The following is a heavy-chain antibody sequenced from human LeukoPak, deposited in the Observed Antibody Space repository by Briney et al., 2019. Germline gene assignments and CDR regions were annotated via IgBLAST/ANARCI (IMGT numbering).Heavy chain of an antibody. J-gene: IGHJ4*02. CDR3: AKGSRGSRPYYFDF. CDR1: GFTFNSYV. D-gene: IGHD3-16*01. CDR2: TTVSGGDK. Sequence: GGSLRLSCVGSGFTFNSYVMSWVRQAPGKVLEWVSATTVSGGDKYYADSVKGRFTISRDNSKNTLYLQMNSLRAEDTAVYYCAKGSRGSRPYYFDFWGQGTLVTVSS. V-gene: IGHV3-23*01.